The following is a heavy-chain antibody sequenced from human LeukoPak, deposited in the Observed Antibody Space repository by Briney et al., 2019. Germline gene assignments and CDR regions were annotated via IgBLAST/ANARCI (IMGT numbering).Heavy chain of an antibody. CDR2: INPNSGGT. D-gene: IGHD3-10*01. V-gene: IGHV1-2*02. Sequence: ASVKVSCKASGYTFTGYYMHWVRQAPGQGLEWMGGINPNSGGTNYAQKFQGRVTMTRDTSISTAYMELSRLRSDDTAVYYCARDAGSGSQLADAFDIWGQGTMVTVSS. CDR1: GYTFTGYY. CDR3: ARDAGSGSQLADAFDI. J-gene: IGHJ3*02.